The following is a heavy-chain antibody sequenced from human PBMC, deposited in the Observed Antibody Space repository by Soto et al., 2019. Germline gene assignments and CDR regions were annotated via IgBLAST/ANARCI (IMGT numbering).Heavy chain of an antibody. J-gene: IGHJ5*02. V-gene: IGHV1-18*01. CDR3: ARDRLHIAARPGWFDP. CDR2: ISAYNGNT. D-gene: IGHD6-6*01. CDR1: GYTFTSYG. Sequence: GASVKVSCKASGYTFTSYGISWVRQAPGQGLEWMGWISAYNGNTNYAQKLQGRVTMTTDTSTSTAYMELRSLRSDDTAVYYCARDRLHIAARPGWFDPWGQGTLVTVS.